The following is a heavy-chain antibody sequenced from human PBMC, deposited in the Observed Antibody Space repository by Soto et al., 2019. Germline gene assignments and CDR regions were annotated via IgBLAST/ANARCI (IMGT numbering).Heavy chain of an antibody. Sequence: XGSLRLSCVASGFTFTSYTMNWVRQAPGKGLEWVAFINETGDHIYYANSLKGRFTISRDNAKNSLYLHMNSLRVEDTAVYYCARSRAAEVWGQGTTVTVSS. CDR2: INETGDHI. CDR3: ARSRAAEV. D-gene: IGHD6-25*01. V-gene: IGHV3-21*01. CDR1: GFTFTSYT. J-gene: IGHJ6*02.